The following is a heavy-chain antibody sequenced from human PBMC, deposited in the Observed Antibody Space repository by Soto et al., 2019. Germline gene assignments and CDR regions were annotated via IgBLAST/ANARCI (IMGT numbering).Heavy chain of an antibody. Sequence: SVKVSCKASGYTFTSYDINWVRQAHEQGLEWMGWMNPSSGNTAYAQKVQGRVTMTTDTSTSTAYMELRSLRSDDTAVYYCAREGALGYCSSASCFGWFDPWGQGTQVTVSS. D-gene: IGHD2-2*01. CDR3: AREGALGYCSSASCFGWFDP. J-gene: IGHJ5*02. CDR1: GYTFTSYD. V-gene: IGHV1-8*01. CDR2: MNPSSGNT.